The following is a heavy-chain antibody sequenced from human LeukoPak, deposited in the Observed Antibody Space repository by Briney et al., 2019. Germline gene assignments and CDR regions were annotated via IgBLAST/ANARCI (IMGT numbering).Heavy chain of an antibody. V-gene: IGHV3-21*01. CDR3: ARSLGIGPHYFDN. Sequence: GGSLRLSCATSGFTFSNCGMSWVRQAPGKGLEWVSSISGSSTYIYDADSLKGRFTISRDNAKNSLYLQMNSLRAEDTAVYYCARSLGIGPHYFDNWGQGTLVTVSS. CDR2: ISGSSTYI. J-gene: IGHJ4*02. D-gene: IGHD3-16*01. CDR1: GFTFSNCG.